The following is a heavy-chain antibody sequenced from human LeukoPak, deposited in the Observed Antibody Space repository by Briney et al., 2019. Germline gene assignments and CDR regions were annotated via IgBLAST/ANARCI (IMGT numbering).Heavy chain of an antibody. CDR2: VFYSGSN. D-gene: IGHD4-17*01. J-gene: IGHJ4*02. CDR1: GGSIIGHW. V-gene: IGHV4-59*08. Sequence: KPSETLSLTCSVSGGSIIGHWWSWIRQPPGKGLEWIGDVFYSGSNNYNPSLKSRLTISLDTSKNQFSLNLRSVTATDTAMYYCARRNTADASTDFWGQGTLVTASS. CDR3: ARRNTADASTDF.